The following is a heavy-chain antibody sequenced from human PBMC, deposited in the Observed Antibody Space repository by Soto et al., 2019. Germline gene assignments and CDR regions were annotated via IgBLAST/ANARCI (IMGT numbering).Heavy chain of an antibody. Sequence: EVQLLESGGGLVQPGGSLRLSCAASGFTFNNYAMNWVRQAAGKGLEWVSAISGGGGSTYYADSVKGRFTISRDNSKNTLYLQINSLRADDTAVYYCVKDHDYNVRGPTWGQGTMVSVSS. J-gene: IGHJ3*01. V-gene: IGHV3-23*01. CDR3: VKDHDYNVRGPT. D-gene: IGHD4-4*01. CDR2: ISGGGGST. CDR1: GFTFNNYA.